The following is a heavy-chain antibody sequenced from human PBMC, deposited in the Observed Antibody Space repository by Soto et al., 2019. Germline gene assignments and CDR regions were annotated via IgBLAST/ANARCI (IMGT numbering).Heavy chain of an antibody. D-gene: IGHD1-26*01. CDR2: IYRSGTT. CDR3: ARTHSGSYYSVFNY. CDR1: NFPISSGYY. Sequence: SETLSLTCVVSNFPISSGYYWGWIRQSPGKGLEWIASIYRSGTTSYNPSLKSRVTISVDPSKNQFSLMLTAVTAADTAVYYCARTHSGSYYSVFNYWGRGSLVTVSS. V-gene: IGHV4-38-2*01. J-gene: IGHJ4*02.